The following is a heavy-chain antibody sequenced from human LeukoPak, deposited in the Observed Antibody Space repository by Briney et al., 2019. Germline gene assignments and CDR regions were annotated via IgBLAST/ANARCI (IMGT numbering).Heavy chain of an antibody. CDR3: ARLVGASWFDS. J-gene: IGHJ5*01. Sequence: SQTLSLTCAISGDSVSTNSATWTWLRQSPSRGLEWLGRTYYRSRWYNDYAVSMKSRITINPDTSKNQFSLQLNSVTPEDTAVYYCARLVGASWFDSWGQGTLVTVSS. CDR1: GDSVSTNSAT. V-gene: IGHV6-1*01. D-gene: IGHD1-26*01. CDR2: TYYRSRWYN.